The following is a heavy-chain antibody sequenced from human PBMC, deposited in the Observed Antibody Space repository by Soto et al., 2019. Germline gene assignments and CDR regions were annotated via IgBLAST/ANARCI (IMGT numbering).Heavy chain of an antibody. Sequence: QVQLMQSGAEMKKPGASVNVSCKSSGYSFSSYYIHWVRQAPGQGLERMGVINPSGDDTSYAQKCQGCVTMTRDTSTSPVYMALSSLTSADTAVYYCAREERLMDWLLDWWGQGTLVTVSS. CDR3: AREERLMDWLLDW. CDR1: GYSFSSYY. V-gene: IGHV1-46*03. CDR2: INPSGDDT. J-gene: IGHJ4*02. D-gene: IGHD3-3*01.